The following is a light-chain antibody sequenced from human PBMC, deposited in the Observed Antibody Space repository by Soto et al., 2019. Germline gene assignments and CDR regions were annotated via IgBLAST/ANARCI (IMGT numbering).Light chain of an antibody. CDR1: QGISNY. V-gene: IGKV1-27*01. J-gene: IGKJ3*01. Sequence: DIQMTQSPSSLSASVGDRVTITCRASQGISNYLAWYQQKPGKVPKLLIYAASTSQSGVRSRFSGSGSGTAYNLSISSLRPEDVATYYCQKYNGAPFTFGPRTKVDIK. CDR2: AAS. CDR3: QKYNGAPFT.